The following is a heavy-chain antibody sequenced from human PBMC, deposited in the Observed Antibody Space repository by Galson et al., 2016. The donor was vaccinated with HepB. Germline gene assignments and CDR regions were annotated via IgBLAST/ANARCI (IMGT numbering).Heavy chain of an antibody. CDR3: ARPAYCSDSSGLCAFDI. D-gene: IGHD3-22*01. J-gene: IGHJ3*02. CDR2: IYPGDSDT. CDR1: GYSFTNSW. V-gene: IGHV5-51*01. Sequence: QSGAEVKKPGESLKISCEGSGYSFTNSWIGWVRQMPGKGLEWMAIIYPGDSDTRYSPSFQGQVSISADKSISTASLQWSSLKASDTAMYYGARPAYCSDSSGLCAFDIWGQGTMVTVSS.